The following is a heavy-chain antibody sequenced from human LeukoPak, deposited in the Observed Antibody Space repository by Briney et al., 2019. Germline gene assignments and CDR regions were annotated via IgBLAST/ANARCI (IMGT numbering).Heavy chain of an antibody. J-gene: IGHJ4*02. CDR2: INRG. CDR1: GGSFSDYY. CDR3: ARGSSHFGK. Sequence: SETLSLTCAVYGGSFSDYYWTWIRQAPGMGLEWIGEINRGDYNPSLKSRVTISVDTSKNQFSLKLTSVTAADTGVYYCARGSSHFGKWGQGTLVTVSS. V-gene: IGHV4-34*01.